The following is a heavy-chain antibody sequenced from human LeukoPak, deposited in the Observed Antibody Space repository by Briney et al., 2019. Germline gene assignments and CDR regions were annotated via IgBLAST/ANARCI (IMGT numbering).Heavy chain of an antibody. CDR1: GITFGDYA. CDR3: VAGSGYSPADAFYI. Sequence: GGSLRLSCAASGITFGDYAMYWVRQAPGKGLEWVAGISWNSGKTGYVDSVKGRFTVSRDNAKNSLFLQMNSLRTEDAALYYCVAGSGYSPADAFYIWGQGTRVTVSS. D-gene: IGHD5-18*01. CDR2: ISWNSGKT. J-gene: IGHJ3*02. V-gene: IGHV3-9*01.